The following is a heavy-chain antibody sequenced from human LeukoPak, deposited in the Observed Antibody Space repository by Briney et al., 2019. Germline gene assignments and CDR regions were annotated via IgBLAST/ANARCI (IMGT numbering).Heavy chain of an antibody. CDR3: ASVNSGLGYYDAFDI. Sequence: GGSLRLSCAASGFTFSNFGMHWVRQAPGKGLEWVAVIWYGGSNKYYADSVKGRFTISRDNSKNTLYLQMNSLRAEDTAVYYCASVNSGLGYYDAFDIWGQGTMVTVSS. V-gene: IGHV3-33*08. D-gene: IGHD2/OR15-2a*01. CDR1: GFTFSNFG. CDR2: IWYGGSNK. J-gene: IGHJ3*02.